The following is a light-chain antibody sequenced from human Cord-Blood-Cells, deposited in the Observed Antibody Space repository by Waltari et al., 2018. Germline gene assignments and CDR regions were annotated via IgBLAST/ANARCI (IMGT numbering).Light chain of an antibody. CDR2: DAS. CDR1: QSVSSY. J-gene: IGKJ1*01. CDR3: QQRSNWPRWT. Sequence: EIVLTQSPATLSLSPGERANLSCRARQSVSSYLAWYPQKPGQAPRLLIYDASNRATGIPARFSGSGSGTDFTLTISSLEPEDFAVYYCQQRSNWPRWTFGQGTKVEIK. V-gene: IGKV3-11*01.